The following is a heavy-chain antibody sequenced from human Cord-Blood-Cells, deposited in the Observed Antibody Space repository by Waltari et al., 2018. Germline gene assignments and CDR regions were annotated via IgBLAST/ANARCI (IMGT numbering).Heavy chain of an antibody. J-gene: IGHJ4*02. V-gene: IGHV1-69*06. Sequence: QVQLVQSGAVVKKPGSSVKVSCKASGGTFSSYAISWVRQAPGQGLEWMGGIIPIFGTANYAQKFQGRVTITADKSTSTAYMELSSLRSEDTAVYYCARVRDCSGGSCYYFDYWGQGTLVTVSS. CDR1: GGTFSSYA. CDR3: ARVRDCSGGSCYYFDY. D-gene: IGHD2-15*01. CDR2: IIPIFGTA.